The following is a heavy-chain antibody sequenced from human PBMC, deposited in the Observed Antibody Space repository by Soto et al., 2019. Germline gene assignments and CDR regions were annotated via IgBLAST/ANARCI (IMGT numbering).Heavy chain of an antibody. V-gene: IGHV3-11*06. CDR1: GITFRDYY. CDR2: ISSSSSYT. J-gene: IGHJ4*02. CDR3: AGKQWEPSGNYYFDY. D-gene: IGHD1-26*01. Sequence: GGSLRLSCAASGITFRDYYMSWIRQAPGKGLEWVAYISSSSSYTNYADSVKGRFTISRDNANNSLYLQMNRVRAEDTAVYYCAGKQWEPSGNYYFDYWGQGPLVTVSS.